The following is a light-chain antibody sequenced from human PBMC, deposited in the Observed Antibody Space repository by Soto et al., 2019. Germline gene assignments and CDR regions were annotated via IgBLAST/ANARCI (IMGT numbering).Light chain of an antibody. J-gene: IGKJ2*02. CDR1: QTISIF. Sequence: DIQMTQSPSSLSASVGDRVTITCRASQTISIFLNWYQQKAGRAPKVPIYGASNLQSGVPSRFSGSGSGTDFTLTISSLQPEDFATYYCQQSYITPCTFGQGTKVEIK. CDR2: GAS. V-gene: IGKV1-39*01. CDR3: QQSYITPCT.